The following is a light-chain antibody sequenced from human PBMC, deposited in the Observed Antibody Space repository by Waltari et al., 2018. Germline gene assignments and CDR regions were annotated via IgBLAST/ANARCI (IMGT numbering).Light chain of an antibody. CDR1: QSVSSIY. CDR3: QQYGSSLFT. CDR2: GAS. V-gene: IGKV3-20*01. J-gene: IGKJ4*01. Sequence: EIVLTPSPATLSLSPGERATLSCRASQSVSSIYVAWYQQKPGQAPRLLIYGASSRATGIPDRFSGRGSGTDFTLTSSRLDPEDFAVYYCQQYGSSLFTFGGGTKVEIK.